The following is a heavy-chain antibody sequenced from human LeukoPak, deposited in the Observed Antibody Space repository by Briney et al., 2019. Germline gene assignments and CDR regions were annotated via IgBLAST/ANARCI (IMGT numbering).Heavy chain of an antibody. D-gene: IGHD3-10*01. CDR2: IKQDGSQK. CDR3: VRGDYYDSGTSFIDAFDI. CDR1: GFTFSRYW. J-gene: IGHJ3*02. Sequence: GDSLRLSCSASGFTFSRYWMSWVRQAPGKGLEWAANIKQDGSQKFYVASVKGRFTISRDNAKNSLYLHMNSLRAEDTAVYYCVRGDYYDSGTSFIDAFDIWGQGTMVTVSS. V-gene: IGHV3-7*01.